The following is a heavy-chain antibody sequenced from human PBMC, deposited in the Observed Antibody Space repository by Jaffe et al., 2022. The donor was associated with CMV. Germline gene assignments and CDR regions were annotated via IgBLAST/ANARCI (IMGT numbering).Heavy chain of an antibody. D-gene: IGHD3-10*01. CDR1: GFTVSSNY. J-gene: IGHJ6*03. Sequence: EVQLVESGGGLVQPGGSLRLSCAASGFTVSSNYMSWVRQAPGKGLEWVSVIYSGGSTYYADSVKGRFTISRDNSKNTLYLQMNSLRAEDTAVYYCARDRESQKYGSGSYYYYYYYMDVWGKGTTVTVSS. CDR2: IYSGGST. CDR3: ARDRESQKYGSGSYYYYYYYMDV. V-gene: IGHV3-66*01.